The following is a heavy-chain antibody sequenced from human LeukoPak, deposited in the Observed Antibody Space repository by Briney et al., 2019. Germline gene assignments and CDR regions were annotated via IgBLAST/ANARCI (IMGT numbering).Heavy chain of an antibody. Sequence: PGGSLRLSCAPPVFTASRNNLIWVRQPPGKGLEWVSVIYSGDSTYYAESVQGRFTISRDRAKNSVYLQMNSLRAEDTAVYYCASGGDGGGWSNFEYWGQGTLVTVSS. J-gene: IGHJ4*02. D-gene: IGHD6-19*01. V-gene: IGHV3-53*01. CDR2: IYSGDST. CDR3: ASGGDGGGWSNFEY. CDR1: VFTASRNN.